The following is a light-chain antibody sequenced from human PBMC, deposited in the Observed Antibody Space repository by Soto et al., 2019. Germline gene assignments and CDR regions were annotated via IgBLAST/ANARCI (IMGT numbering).Light chain of an antibody. CDR1: SSDVGDYNY. J-gene: IGLJ1*01. CDR3: SSYLSSGNYV. CDR2: DVS. V-gene: IGLV2-14*01. Sequence: QSVLTQPASVSGSPGQSITISCTGTSSDVGDYNYVSWYQQHPDKAPKVMIYDVSNRPSGVSNRFSGSKSGNTASLTISGLQAEDEADYYCSSYLSSGNYVFGTGTKLTVL.